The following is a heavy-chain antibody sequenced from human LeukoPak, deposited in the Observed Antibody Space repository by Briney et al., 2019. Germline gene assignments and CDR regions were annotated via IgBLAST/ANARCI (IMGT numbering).Heavy chain of an antibody. CDR1: GGSISSGDYY. D-gene: IGHD6-6*01. CDR3: ARVSSLGGQLVPQKYYFDY. J-gene: IGHJ4*02. V-gene: IGHV4-30-4*01. Sequence: PSQTLSLTCTVSGGSISSGDYYWSWIRQPPGKGLEWIGYIYYSGSTYYNPSLKSRVTISVDTSKNQFSLRLSSVTAADTAVYYCARVSSLGGQLVPQKYYFDYWGQGTLVTVSS. CDR2: IYYSGST.